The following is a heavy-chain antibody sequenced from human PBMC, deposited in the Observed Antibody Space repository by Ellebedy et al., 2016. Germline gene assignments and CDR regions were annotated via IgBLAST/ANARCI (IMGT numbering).Heavy chain of an antibody. CDR1: GFTFSSST. CDR2: ISFDGRAV. J-gene: IGHJ4*02. CDR3: RQGHYADY. Sequence: GESLKISCAASGFTFSSSTMHWVRQAPGWGLDWVAGISFDGRAVHYADSVKGRFTVSRDNSRNTVYLRMNNLRVEDTARYYCRQGHYADYWGQGTLVTVS. V-gene: IGHV3-30*04.